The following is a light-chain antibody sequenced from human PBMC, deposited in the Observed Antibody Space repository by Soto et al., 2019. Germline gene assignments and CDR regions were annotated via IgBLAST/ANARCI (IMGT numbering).Light chain of an antibody. CDR2: WAS. J-gene: IGKJ1*01. V-gene: IGKV4-1*01. CDR1: GSVLYSSNNKNY. CDR3: QQYYSTPPT. Sequence: IVLTQSRDSLAVSLGERATINCKASGSVLYSSNNKNYLVWYQQKSGQPPKLLISWASIRESGVPDRSSGSGPGTDFTLTISRLQAEDVAVYSCQQYYSTPPTFGQGTKV.